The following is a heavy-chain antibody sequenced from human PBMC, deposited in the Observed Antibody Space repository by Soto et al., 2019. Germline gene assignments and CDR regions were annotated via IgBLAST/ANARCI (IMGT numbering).Heavy chain of an antibody. CDR1: GYSFSSYW. J-gene: IGHJ3*02. Sequence: HGESLKIACKGSGYSFSSYWITWVRQMPGKGLEWMGRIDPSDSYTNYSPSFQGHVTISADKSISTAYLQWSSLKASDTAMYYCARQAVFGVIIIAFDIWGQGTMVIVSS. CDR3: ARQAVFGVIIIAFDI. V-gene: IGHV5-10-1*01. D-gene: IGHD3-3*01. CDR2: IDPSDSYT.